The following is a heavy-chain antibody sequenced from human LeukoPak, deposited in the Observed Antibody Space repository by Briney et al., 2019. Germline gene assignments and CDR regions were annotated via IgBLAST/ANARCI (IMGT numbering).Heavy chain of an antibody. J-gene: IGHJ4*02. CDR2: ISGSGGST. D-gene: IGHD3-22*01. V-gene: IGHV3-23*01. CDR1: GFTFSSYA. CDR3: ARTYYDTTGPPGY. Sequence: GGSLRLSCAASGFTFSSYAMSRVRQAPGKGLEWVSAISGSGGSTYYADSVKGRFTISRDNAKDTLYLRMNSLRVEDTAVYYCARTYYDTTGPPGYWGQGTLVTVSS.